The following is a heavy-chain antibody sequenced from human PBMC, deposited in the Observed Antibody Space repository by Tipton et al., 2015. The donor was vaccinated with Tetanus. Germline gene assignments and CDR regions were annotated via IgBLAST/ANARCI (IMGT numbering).Heavy chain of an antibody. D-gene: IGHD3-3*01. CDR2: ISPSGRS. Sequence: TLSLTCTVSGGSIRSGDRQWNWIRQPPGKGLEWLAYISPSGRSNSNYSLKSRITISQDKSKNQFSLKLTSVTAADTAVYYCARANYDFPNKGPFDFWGQGILVIVSS. CDR1: GGSIRSGDRQ. J-gene: IGHJ4*02. V-gene: IGHV4-61*08. CDR3: ARANYDFPNKGPFDF.